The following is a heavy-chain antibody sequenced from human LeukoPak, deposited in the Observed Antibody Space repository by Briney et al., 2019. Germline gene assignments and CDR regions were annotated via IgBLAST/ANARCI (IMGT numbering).Heavy chain of an antibody. CDR3: ARVLSGSYYRQDFDY. V-gene: IGHV3-20*04. Sequence: GGSLRLSCAASGFTFDDYGMSWVRQAPGKGLEWVSGINWNGGSTGYADSVKGRFTISRDNAKNSLYLQMNSLRAEDTALYYCARVLSGSYYRQDFDYWGQGTLITVSS. CDR2: INWNGGST. CDR1: GFTFDDYG. D-gene: IGHD1-26*01. J-gene: IGHJ4*02.